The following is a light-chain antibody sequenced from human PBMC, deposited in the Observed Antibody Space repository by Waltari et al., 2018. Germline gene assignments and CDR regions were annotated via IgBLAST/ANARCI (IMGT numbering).Light chain of an antibody. V-gene: IGKV3-20*01. CDR1: QIFNSNY. J-gene: IGKJ5*01. Sequence: EIVLTQSPGTLSLSPGGRATLSCRASQIFNSNYLAWYQQRPGQAPRLLIFGASSRATGIPDRFSGSGSGTDFTLTLSRLEPEDFGVYYCQQFGTSPITFGQGTRLEIK. CDR2: GAS. CDR3: QQFGTSPIT.